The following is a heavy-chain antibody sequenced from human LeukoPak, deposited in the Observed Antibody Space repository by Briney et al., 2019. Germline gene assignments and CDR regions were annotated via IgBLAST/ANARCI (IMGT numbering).Heavy chain of an antibody. CDR3: ARDYSGSYYFDY. CDR1: GFTFATYT. V-gene: IGHV3-48*04. J-gene: IGHJ4*02. Sequence: GGSLRLSCAASGFTFATYTMNWVRQAPGKGLEWVSYISSSGSTIYYADSVKGRFTISRDNAKNSLYLQMNSLRAEDTAVYYCARDYSGSYYFDYWGQGTLVTVSS. D-gene: IGHD1-26*01. CDR2: ISSSGSTI.